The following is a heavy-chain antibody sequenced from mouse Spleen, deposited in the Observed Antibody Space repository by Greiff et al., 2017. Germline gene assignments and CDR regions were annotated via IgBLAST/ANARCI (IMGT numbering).Heavy chain of an antibody. Sequence: EVQVVESGGGLVKPGGSLKLSCAASGFTFSSYAMSWVRQTPEKRLEWVAAINSNGGSTYYPDTVKDRFTISRDNAKNTLYLQMSSLRSEDTALYYCARRGSYWYFDVWGAGTTVTVSS. J-gene: IGHJ1*01. CDR2: INSNGGST. V-gene: IGHV5-6-2*01. CDR3: ARRGSYWYFDV. CDR1: GFTFSSYA.